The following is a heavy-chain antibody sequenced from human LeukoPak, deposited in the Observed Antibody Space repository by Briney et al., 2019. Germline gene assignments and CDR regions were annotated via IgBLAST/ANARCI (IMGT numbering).Heavy chain of an antibody. D-gene: IGHD4-11*01. CDR2: MNPNSGNT. Sequence: ASVKVSCKASGYTFTSYDINWVRQATGQGLEWMGWMNPNSGNTGYAQKFQGRVTITRNTSISTAYMELSSLRSEDTAVYYCARVGYSNKRLVYYYYMDVWGKGTTVTVSS. CDR1: GYTFTSYD. J-gene: IGHJ6*03. V-gene: IGHV1-8*03. CDR3: ARVGYSNKRLVYYYYMDV.